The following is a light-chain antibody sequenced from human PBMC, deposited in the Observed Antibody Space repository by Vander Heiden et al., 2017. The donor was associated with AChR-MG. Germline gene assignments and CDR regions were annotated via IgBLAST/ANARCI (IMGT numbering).Light chain of an antibody. CDR2: KAS. CDR1: QNINNW. CDR3: QQYSWTWT. Sequence: DIQMTQSPSTLSASVGDRVTITCRASQNINNWLAWYQQKPGKAPKVLIYKASNLESGVPSRFSGSGSGTEFTLTITGPQPDDFATYYCQQYSWTWTFGQGTKVEIK. V-gene: IGKV1-5*03. J-gene: IGKJ1*01.